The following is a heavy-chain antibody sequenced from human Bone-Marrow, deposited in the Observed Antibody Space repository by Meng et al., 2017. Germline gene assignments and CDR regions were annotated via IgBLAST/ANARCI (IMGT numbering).Heavy chain of an antibody. CDR2: ISGSGSTI. D-gene: IGHD6-19*01. V-gene: IGHV3-48*03. Sequence: GGSLRLSCAASGFTFSSYEMNWVRQAPGKGLEWVSYISGSGSTIYYADSVKGRFTISRDNAKNSLYLQMNSLRAEDTAVYYCARGRKFDSSGGGEGGWFDPWGQGTLVTVSS. CDR3: ARGRKFDSSGGGEGGWFDP. CDR1: GFTFSSYE. J-gene: IGHJ5*02.